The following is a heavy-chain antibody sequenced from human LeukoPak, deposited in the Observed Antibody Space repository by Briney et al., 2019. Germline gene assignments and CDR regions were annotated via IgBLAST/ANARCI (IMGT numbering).Heavy chain of an antibody. D-gene: IGHD3-10*01. CDR2: INPNSGGT. CDR1: GYTFTGYY. Sequence: ASVKVSCKSSGYTFTGYYIHSVRQAPGQGLECMGWINPNSGGTNYAQKFQGRVTMTRDTSISTAYMELSRLRSDDTAVYYCARGGSGSYFSWLDPWGQGTLVTVS. V-gene: IGHV1-2*02. CDR3: ARGGSGSYFSWLDP. J-gene: IGHJ5*02.